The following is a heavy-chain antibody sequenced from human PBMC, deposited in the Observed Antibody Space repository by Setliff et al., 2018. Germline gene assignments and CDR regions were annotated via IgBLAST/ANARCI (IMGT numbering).Heavy chain of an antibody. D-gene: IGHD7-27*01. J-gene: IGHJ6*03. CDR1: GFTFSNYG. V-gene: IGHV3-7*01. CDR2: INQDGSGK. Sequence: HPGGSLRLSCAASGFTFSNYGMHWVRQAPGKGLEWVANINQDGSGKYYVDSVKGRFTISRDNARNALYLQMVSLRGEDTGVYFCAALDWGENFYNVDVWGKGTTVTVSS. CDR3: AALDWGENFYNVDV.